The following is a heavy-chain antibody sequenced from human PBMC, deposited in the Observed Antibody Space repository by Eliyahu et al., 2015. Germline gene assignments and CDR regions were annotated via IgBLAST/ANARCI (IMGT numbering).Heavy chain of an antibody. CDR3: ATREGWGSGRTDFDY. J-gene: IGHJ4*02. CDR2: INHNGNT. D-gene: IGHD6-19*01. V-gene: IGHV4-34*02. CDR1: GGSSSGYY. Sequence: QVQLQQWGAGPLKPSETLSLTCAVHGGSSSGYYWXWIRQPPGKGLEWVGEINHNGNTKYNPSLKSRLSMSVDTSKKQFSLKLTSVTAADTAVYYCATREGWGSGRTDFDYWDQGTLVTVSS.